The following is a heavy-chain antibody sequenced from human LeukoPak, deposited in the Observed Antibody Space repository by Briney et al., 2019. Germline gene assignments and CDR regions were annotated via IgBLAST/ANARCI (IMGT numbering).Heavy chain of an antibody. CDR1: GGSFSGYY. V-gene: IGHV4-59*01. D-gene: IGHD1-26*01. Sequence: SETLSLTCAVYGGSFSGYYWSWIRQPPGKGLEGIGYIYYSGITNYNPPIKSRVTISVDTSKTQFSLKLSSVTAADTAVYYCARFIKGGSYTPYYYYYYMDVWGKGTTVTVSS. CDR2: IYYSGIT. J-gene: IGHJ6*03. CDR3: ARFIKGGSYTPYYYYYYMDV.